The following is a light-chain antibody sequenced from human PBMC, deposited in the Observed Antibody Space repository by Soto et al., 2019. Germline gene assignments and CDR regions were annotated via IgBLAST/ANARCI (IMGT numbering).Light chain of an antibody. CDR1: QSVSNSH. CDR3: QQYDKSPLT. V-gene: IGKV3-20*01. CDR2: DVS. J-gene: IGKJ4*01. Sequence: EIVLTQSPGTLSLSPGERATLSCRASQSVSNSHLAWHQQKPGQAPRLLMFDVSSRAAGIPDRFSGSGSGTDFTLTISRLEPEDYAVYYCQQYDKSPLTFGGGTKVDIK.